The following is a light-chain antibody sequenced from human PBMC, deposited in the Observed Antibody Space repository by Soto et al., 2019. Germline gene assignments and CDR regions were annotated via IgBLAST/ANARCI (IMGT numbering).Light chain of an antibody. CDR2: DNN. J-gene: IGLJ2*01. V-gene: IGLV1-51*01. CDR1: SFNIGNNY. CDR3: GTWDSSLRGVV. Sequence: QSVLTQPPSVSAAPGEKVTISCSGSSFNIGNNYVSWYQQLPGTAPKLLIYDNNKRPSGIPDRFSGSKSGTSATLGITGLQTGDEADYYCGTWDSSLRGVVFGGGTKLTVL.